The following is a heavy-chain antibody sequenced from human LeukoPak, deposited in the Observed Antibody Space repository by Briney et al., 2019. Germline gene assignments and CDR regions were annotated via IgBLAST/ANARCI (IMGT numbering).Heavy chain of an antibody. CDR2: VHKSGST. CDR1: TDSITSNW. CDR3: AKEIVGAPTPGAY. V-gene: IGHV4-4*02. D-gene: IGHD1-26*01. J-gene: IGHJ4*02. Sequence: SETLSLTCAVSTDSITSNWWSWVRQPPGKGLEWIGEVHKSGSTNYYPSLQSRVTISIDKSKNQIALELTSVTAADTTVYYCAKEIVGAPTPGAYWGQGILVTVSS.